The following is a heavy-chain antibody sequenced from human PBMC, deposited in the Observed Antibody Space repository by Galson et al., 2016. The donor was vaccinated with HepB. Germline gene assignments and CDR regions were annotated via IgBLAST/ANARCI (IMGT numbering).Heavy chain of an antibody. Sequence: SLRLSCAASGFIFSGSAMHWVRQTSGKGLEWVGRIRSNVNNYATAYGASGKGRFTISRADSENMAYLQMNSLKAEDTAVYYFARKGFAVAGYYFDYRGRGTLVTVSS. CDR3: ARKGFAVAGYYFDY. D-gene: IGHD6-19*01. J-gene: IGHJ4*02. CDR1: GFIFSGSA. CDR2: IRSNVNNYAT. V-gene: IGHV3-73*01.